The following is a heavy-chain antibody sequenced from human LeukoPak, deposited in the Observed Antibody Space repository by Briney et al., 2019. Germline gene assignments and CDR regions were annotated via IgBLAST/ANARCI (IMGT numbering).Heavy chain of an antibody. CDR1: GGSISSGGYY. D-gene: IGHD4-17*01. Sequence: PSETLSLTCTVSGGSISSGGYYWSWIRQHPGKGLEWIGYIYYRGSTNYNPSLKSRVTISIDTSKNQFSLRLSSVTAADTAVYYCARDLVTVTKGFDIWGQGTMVSVSS. V-gene: IGHV4-61*08. J-gene: IGHJ3*02. CDR3: ARDLVTVTKGFDI. CDR2: IYYRGST.